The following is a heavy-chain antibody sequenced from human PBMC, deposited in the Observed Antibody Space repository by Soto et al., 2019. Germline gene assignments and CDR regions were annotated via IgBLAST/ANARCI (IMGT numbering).Heavy chain of an antibody. D-gene: IGHD3-22*01. J-gene: IGHJ5*02. Sequence: EVQLVESGGGLVQPGGSLRLSCAASGFTVSSNYMSWVRQAPGRGLEWVSVIYSGGTTYYADSVKGRFTISRDNSKKTLYLQICSLRAEDTVVYYCGRKGVSSDYGGWFDPWGQGTLVTVSS. CDR2: IYSGGTT. V-gene: IGHV3-66*01. CDR3: GRKGVSSDYGGWFDP. CDR1: GFTVSSNY.